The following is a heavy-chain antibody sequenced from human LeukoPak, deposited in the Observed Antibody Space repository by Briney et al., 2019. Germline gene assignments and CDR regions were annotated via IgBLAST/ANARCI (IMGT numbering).Heavy chain of an antibody. J-gene: IGHJ4*02. CDR1: GYTFTSYG. Sequence: GASVKVSCKASGYTFTSYGISWVRQAPGQGLEWMGWISAYNGNTNYAQKLQGRVTMTRDTSTSTVYMELSSLRSEDTAVYYCAAPEGSGSRGIYYFDYWGQGTLVTVSS. CDR2: ISAYNGNT. CDR3: AAPEGSGSRGIYYFDY. D-gene: IGHD3-10*01. V-gene: IGHV1-18*01.